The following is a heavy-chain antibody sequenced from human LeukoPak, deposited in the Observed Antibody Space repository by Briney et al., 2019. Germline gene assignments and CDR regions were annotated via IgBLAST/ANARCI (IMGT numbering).Heavy chain of an antibody. CDR3: AILVGGPDDS. CDR2: MKYDGSVE. V-gene: IGHV3-7*03. CDR1: GFTFSESW. Sequence: TGGSLRLSCAASGFTFSESWMSWVRQAPGKGLEWVARMKYDGSVESYADSVRGRFTISRDNAKNSLYLQMNSLRAEDTALYYCAILVGGPDDSWGQGTLVTVSS. J-gene: IGHJ4*02.